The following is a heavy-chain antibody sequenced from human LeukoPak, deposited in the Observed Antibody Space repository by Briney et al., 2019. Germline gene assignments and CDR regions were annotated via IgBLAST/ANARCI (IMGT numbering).Heavy chain of an antibody. CDR3: AREWGCSSTSCYTGTFDP. V-gene: IGHV1-2*02. CDR1: GYTFTGYY. J-gene: IGHJ5*02. Sequence: ASVKVSCKASGYTFTGYYMHWVRQAPGQGLEWMGWINPNSGGTIYAQKFQGRVTMTRDTSISTAYMELSRLYSDDTAVYYCAREWGCSSTSCYTGTFDPWGQGTLVIVSS. D-gene: IGHD2-2*02. CDR2: INPNSGGT.